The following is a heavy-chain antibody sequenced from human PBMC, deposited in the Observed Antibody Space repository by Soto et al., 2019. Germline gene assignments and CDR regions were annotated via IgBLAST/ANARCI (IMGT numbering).Heavy chain of an antibody. J-gene: IGHJ4*02. Sequence: PSETLSLTSTVSSGSISSSSYYWGWIRQPPGKGLEWIGGIYYSGSTYYNPSLKSRVTISVDTSKNQFSLKLSSVTAADTAVYYCASQYYYDSSGYYYEMDYWGQGTLVTVSS. CDR3: ASQYYYDSSGYYYEMDY. V-gene: IGHV4-39*01. D-gene: IGHD3-22*01. CDR2: IYYSGST. CDR1: SGSISSSSYY.